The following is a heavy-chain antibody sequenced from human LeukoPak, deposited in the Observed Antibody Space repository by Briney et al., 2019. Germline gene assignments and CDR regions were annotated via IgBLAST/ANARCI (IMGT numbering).Heavy chain of an antibody. CDR2: IWDDGSNK. Sequence: GGSLRLSCAASGFTFSSHGMHWVRQAPGKGLEWVAAIWDDGSNKYYAESVKGRFTISRDNSKNTLYLQMNSLRGEDTAVYYCARGATREGGLKPHGAFDVWGQGTMVTVPS. D-gene: IGHD1-26*01. CDR3: ARGATREGGLKPHGAFDV. CDR1: GFTFSSHG. V-gene: IGHV3-33*01. J-gene: IGHJ3*01.